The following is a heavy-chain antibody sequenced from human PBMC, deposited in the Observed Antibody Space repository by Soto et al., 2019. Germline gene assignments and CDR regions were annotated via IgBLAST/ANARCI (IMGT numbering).Heavy chain of an antibody. CDR2: ISTSSSYT. D-gene: IGHD5-18*01. CDR3: ARGRDTYGHGFFDS. J-gene: IGHJ4*02. V-gene: IGHV3-11*05. CDR1: GFIFGDFY. Sequence: QVQLVESGGALVKPGGSLRLSCAASGFIFGDFYMTWIRQAPGKGLEWVSEISTSSSYTNYADSVKGRFTVSRENANNTLYLEMNSLRAEDTAVYFCARGRDTYGHGFFDSWGQGALVTVSS.